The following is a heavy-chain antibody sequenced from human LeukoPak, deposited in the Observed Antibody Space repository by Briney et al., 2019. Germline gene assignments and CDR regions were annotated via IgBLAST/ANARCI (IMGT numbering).Heavy chain of an antibody. CDR2: IIPIFGTA. CDR3: ARAGIPIAAAGISFDY. Sequence: SVKVSCKASGGTFSSYAISWVRQSPGQGLEWMGGIIPIFGTANYAQKFQGRVTITADESTSTAYMELSSLRSEDTAVYYCARAGIPIAAAGISFDYWGQGTLVTVSS. D-gene: IGHD6-13*01. V-gene: IGHV1-69*13. CDR1: GGTFSSYA. J-gene: IGHJ4*02.